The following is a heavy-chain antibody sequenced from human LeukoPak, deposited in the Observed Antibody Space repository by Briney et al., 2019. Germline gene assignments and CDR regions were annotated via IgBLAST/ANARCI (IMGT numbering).Heavy chain of an antibody. Sequence: SETLSLTCTVSGGSISGYYWSWIRQPPGKGLVWIGYIYTSGSTNYNPSLKSRVTISVDTSKNQFSLRLSSVTAADTAMYFCARAYSRSYSHFDDWRQGTLVTVSS. J-gene: IGHJ4*02. CDR3: ARAYSRSYSHFDD. D-gene: IGHD1-26*01. CDR1: GGSISGYY. CDR2: IYTSGST. V-gene: IGHV4-4*09.